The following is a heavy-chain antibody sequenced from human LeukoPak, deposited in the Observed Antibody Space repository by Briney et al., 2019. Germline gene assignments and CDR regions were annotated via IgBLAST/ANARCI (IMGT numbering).Heavy chain of an antibody. J-gene: IGHJ4*02. Sequence: GGSLRLSCAASGFSITDSFMAWVRQAPGKGLEWVAIIWYDGSNKYFAESVMGRFTISKDNSKNTVYLQMNSLRIEDTAVYYCARAGIDNALDYWGQGTQVTVSS. CDR1: GFSITDSF. D-gene: IGHD2-2*01. V-gene: IGHV3-33*08. CDR3: ARAGIDNALDY. CDR2: IWYDGSNK.